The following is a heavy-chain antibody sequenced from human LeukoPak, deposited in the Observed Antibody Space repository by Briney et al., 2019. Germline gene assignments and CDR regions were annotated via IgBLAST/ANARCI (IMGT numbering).Heavy chain of an antibody. V-gene: IGHV3-43D*03. Sequence: PGGSLRLSCAASGFTFDDYAMHWVRQAPRKGLEWVSLISWDGGSTYYADSVKGRFTISRDNSKNSLYLQMNSLRAEDTALYYCAKSSRYYGSGSYPDYWGQGTLVTVSS. D-gene: IGHD3-10*01. CDR2: ISWDGGST. J-gene: IGHJ4*02. CDR3: AKSSRYYGSGSYPDY. CDR1: GFTFDDYA.